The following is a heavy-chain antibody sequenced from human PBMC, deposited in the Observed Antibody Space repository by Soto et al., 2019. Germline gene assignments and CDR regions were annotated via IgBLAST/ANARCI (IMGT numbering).Heavy chain of an antibody. Sequence: LGESLKISCKGSGYSFTSYWIGWVRQMPGKGLEWMGIIYPGDSDTRCSPSFQGQVTISADKSISTAYLQWSSLKASDTAMYYCARTAAAGKYYYGMDVWGQGTTVTVSS. CDR2: IYPGDSDT. D-gene: IGHD6-13*01. CDR3: ARTAAAGKYYYGMDV. CDR1: GYSFTSYW. V-gene: IGHV5-51*01. J-gene: IGHJ6*02.